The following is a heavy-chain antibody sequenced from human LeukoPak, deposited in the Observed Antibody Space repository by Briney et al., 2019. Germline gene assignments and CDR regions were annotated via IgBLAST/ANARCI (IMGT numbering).Heavy chain of an antibody. J-gene: IGHJ6*04. CDR1: GLTFSSYA. CDR2: IRYDGTKK. Sequence: GGSLRLSCAASGLTFSSYAMHWVRQAPGKGLDWVAFIRYDGTKKYCADSVKGRFPVSRDNSKNTLYLQMNSLRAEDTAVYYCAKEMNDYVDYFYMDVWGKGTTVTVSS. V-gene: IGHV3-30*02. CDR3: AKEMNDYVDYFYMDV. D-gene: IGHD4-17*01.